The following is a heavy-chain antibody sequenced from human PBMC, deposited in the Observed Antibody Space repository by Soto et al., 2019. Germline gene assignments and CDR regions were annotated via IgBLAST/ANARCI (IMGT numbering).Heavy chain of an antibody. Sequence: QVQLVESGGGVVQPGRSLRLSCAASGFTFSSYGMHWVRQAPGKGLEWVAVISYDGSNKYYADSVKGRFTISRDNSKNTQYFQMNSLKAEDTAVYYCAKDGGGGQHIAAAGTYVWYYFDYWGQGTLVTVSS. CDR3: AKDGGGGQHIAAAGTYVWYYFDY. CDR1: GFTFSSYG. J-gene: IGHJ4*02. D-gene: IGHD6-13*01. CDR2: ISYDGSNK. V-gene: IGHV3-30*18.